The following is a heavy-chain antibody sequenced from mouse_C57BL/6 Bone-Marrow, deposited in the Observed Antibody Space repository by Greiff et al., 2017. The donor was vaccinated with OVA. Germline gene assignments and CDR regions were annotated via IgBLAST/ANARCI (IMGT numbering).Heavy chain of an antibody. CDR2: IWSDGST. CDR1: GFSLTSYG. V-gene: IGHV2-6*03. D-gene: IGHD1-1*01. J-gene: IGHJ4*01. CDR3: ARDYGSNYAMDY. Sequence: VQLQQSGPGLVAPSQSLSITCTVSGFSLTSYGVHWVRQPPGKGLEWLVVIWSDGSTTYNSALKSRLSISKDNSKSQVFLKMNSLQTDDTAMYYCARDYGSNYAMDYWGQGTSVTVSS.